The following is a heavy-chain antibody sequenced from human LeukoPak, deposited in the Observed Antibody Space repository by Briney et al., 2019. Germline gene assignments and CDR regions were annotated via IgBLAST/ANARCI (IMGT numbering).Heavy chain of an antibody. D-gene: IGHD3-3*01. CDR2: TYSSGST. CDR1: GGSISNGNYY. V-gene: IGHV4-30-4*02. CDR3: ARVDFGTAREYYFDY. Sequence: SETLSLTCTVSGGSISNGNYYWRWIRQPPGKGLEWIGYTYSSGSTYHNPSLKSRLTMSADTSKNQISLKLSSVTAADTAVYYCARVDFGTAREYYFDYWGQGTLVTVSS. J-gene: IGHJ4*02.